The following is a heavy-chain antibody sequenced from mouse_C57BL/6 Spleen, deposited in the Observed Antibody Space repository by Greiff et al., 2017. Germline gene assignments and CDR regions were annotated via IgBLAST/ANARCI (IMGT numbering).Heavy chain of an antibody. D-gene: IGHD1-1*01. V-gene: IGHV1-64*01. Sequence: VQLQQPGAELVKPGASVKLSCKASGYTFTSYWMHWVKQRPGQGLEWIGMIHPNSGSTNYNEKFKSKATLTVDKSSSTAYMQLSSLTSEDSAVYYCARGGYGSSWFAYWGQGTLVTVSA. J-gene: IGHJ3*01. CDR2: IHPNSGST. CDR1: GYTFTSYW. CDR3: ARGGYGSSWFAY.